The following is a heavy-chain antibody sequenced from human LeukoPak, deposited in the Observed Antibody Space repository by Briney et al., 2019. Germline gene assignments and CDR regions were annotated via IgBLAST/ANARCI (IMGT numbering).Heavy chain of an antibody. Sequence: ASVKVSCKASGYTFTGDYMHWVRQAPGQGLEWMGWINPNSGGTNYAQKFQGRVTMTRDTSISTAYMELSRLRSNDTAVYYCARVVRSGSSSRWFDPWGQGTLVTVSS. V-gene: IGHV1-2*02. J-gene: IGHJ5*02. D-gene: IGHD1-26*01. CDR2: INPNSGGT. CDR1: GYTFTGDY. CDR3: ARVVRSGSSSRWFDP.